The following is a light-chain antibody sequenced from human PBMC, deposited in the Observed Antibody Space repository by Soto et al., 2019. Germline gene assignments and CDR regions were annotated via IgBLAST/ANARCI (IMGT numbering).Light chain of an antibody. V-gene: IGLV2-11*01. CDR2: DVS. Sequence: QSALTQPRSLSGSPGQSVTISCTGTSNDVGGYNFVSWYQQHPGKVSKLFIYDVSRRPSGVPDRFSGSKSGNTASLTISGLQAEDEAYYYCSSYAGSYTLVFGGGTKVTVL. CDR3: SSYAGSYTLV. J-gene: IGLJ2*01. CDR1: SNDVGGYNF.